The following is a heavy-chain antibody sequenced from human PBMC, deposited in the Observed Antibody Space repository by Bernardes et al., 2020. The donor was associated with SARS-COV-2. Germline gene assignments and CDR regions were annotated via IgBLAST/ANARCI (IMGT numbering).Heavy chain of an antibody. D-gene: IGHD4-17*01. CDR3: ARGVGGDYVAPLAT. CDR1: GGSISSHY. CDR2: IYYSGST. Sequence: SETLSLTCTVSGGSISSHYWSWIRQPPGKGLEWIGYIYYSGSTNYNPSLKSRVTISVDTSKNQFSLKLSSVTAADTAVYYCARGVGGDYVAPLATWGQGTLVTVSS. V-gene: IGHV4-59*11. J-gene: IGHJ4*02.